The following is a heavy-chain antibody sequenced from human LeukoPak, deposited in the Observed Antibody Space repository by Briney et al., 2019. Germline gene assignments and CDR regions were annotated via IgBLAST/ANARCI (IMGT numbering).Heavy chain of an antibody. CDR2: IIPIFGTA. Sequence: EASVKVSCKASGGTFSSYAISWVRQAPGQGLEWMGGIIPIFGTANYAQKFQGRVTMTTDTSTSTAYMELRSLRSDDTAVYYCARAYCSSTSCYRGNWFDPWGQGTLVTVSS. CDR1: GGTFSSYA. D-gene: IGHD2-2*02. J-gene: IGHJ5*02. V-gene: IGHV1-69*05. CDR3: ARAYCSSTSCYRGNWFDP.